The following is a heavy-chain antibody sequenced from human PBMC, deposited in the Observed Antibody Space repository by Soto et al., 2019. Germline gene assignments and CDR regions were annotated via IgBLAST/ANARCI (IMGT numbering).Heavy chain of an antibody. Sequence: QAQLVQSGAEVKKPGASVKVSCKASGYTFTSYGINWVRQAPEQGLEWLGWISAYDGYTNYAQILKSRDSMTTDASTKTAYMELRSLRSDDTAMYYCARGGYYDSSGARNYYYYGMNVWGQGTTVTVSS. CDR3: ARGGYYDSSGARNYYYYGMNV. V-gene: IGHV1-18*01. CDR1: GYTFTSYG. CDR2: ISAYDGYT. D-gene: IGHD3-22*01. J-gene: IGHJ6*02.